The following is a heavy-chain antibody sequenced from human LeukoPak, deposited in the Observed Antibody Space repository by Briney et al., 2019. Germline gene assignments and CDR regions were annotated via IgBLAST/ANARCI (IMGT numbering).Heavy chain of an antibody. CDR3: ARLAVYDSSGYLHADFDY. J-gene: IGHJ4*02. D-gene: IGHD3-22*01. Sequence: GESLKISCKGSGYSFTSYWISWVRQMPGEGLEWMGRIDLSDSYTNYSPSFQAHVTISADKSISTAYLQWSSLKASDTAMYYCARLAVYDSSGYLHADFDYWGQGTLVTVSS. CDR2: IDLSDSYT. V-gene: IGHV5-10-1*01. CDR1: GYSFTSYW.